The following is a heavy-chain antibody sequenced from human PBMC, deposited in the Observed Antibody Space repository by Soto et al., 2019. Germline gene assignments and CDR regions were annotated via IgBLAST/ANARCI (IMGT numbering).Heavy chain of an antibody. D-gene: IGHD5-18*01. J-gene: IGHJ6*02. CDR1: GFTFSSYA. CDR3: ARDSDTGMVRVRYGMDV. V-gene: IGHV3-30-3*01. Sequence: QVQLVESGGGVVQPGRSLRLSCAASGFTFSSYAMHWVRQAPGKGLEWVAVISYDGSNKYYADSVKGRFTISRDNSKNPLYQQMNRQRAEDTGVYYCARDSDTGMVRVRYGMDVWGQGTTVTVSS. CDR2: ISYDGSNK.